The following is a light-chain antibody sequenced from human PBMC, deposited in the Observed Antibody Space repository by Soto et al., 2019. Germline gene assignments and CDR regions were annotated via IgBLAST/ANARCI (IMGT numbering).Light chain of an antibody. Sequence: EIVMTQSPGTLSVSPGERATLSCRASQSVSSNLAWYQQKPGQAPRLLIYGASTRATGIPARFSGSGSGTEVTLTISTLQSEDFAVYYCQQYDNWPPFTFGPGTKVDIK. CDR2: GAS. V-gene: IGKV3-15*01. CDR3: QQYDNWPPFT. J-gene: IGKJ3*01. CDR1: QSVSSN.